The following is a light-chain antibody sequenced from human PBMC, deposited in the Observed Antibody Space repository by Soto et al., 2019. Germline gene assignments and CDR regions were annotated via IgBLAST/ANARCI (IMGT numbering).Light chain of an antibody. CDR3: QQYGSSIT. V-gene: IGKV3-20*01. Sequence: LVSTQSPGTLSLSPGERATLSCRASQSVSSSYLAWSQQKPGQAPRLLIYGASSRATGIPDRFSGSGSGTDFTLTIKRLEPEDFAVYYCQQYGSSITFGQGTRVEIK. CDR1: QSVSSSY. CDR2: GAS. J-gene: IGKJ5*01.